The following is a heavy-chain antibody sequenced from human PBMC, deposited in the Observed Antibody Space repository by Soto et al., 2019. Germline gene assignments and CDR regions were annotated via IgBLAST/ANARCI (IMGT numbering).Heavy chain of an antibody. D-gene: IGHD6-13*01. CDR1: GYTFTSYG. CDR3: ASPNPSIAAAGPGYYMDV. Sequence: QVQLVQSGAEVKKPGASVKVSCKASGYTFTSYGISWVRQAPGQGLEWMGWISAYNGNTNYAQKLQGRVTMTTDTSTRPAYMELRSLRSDDTAVYYCASPNPSIAAAGPGYYMDVWGKGTTVTVSS. CDR2: ISAYNGNT. V-gene: IGHV1-18*01. J-gene: IGHJ6*03.